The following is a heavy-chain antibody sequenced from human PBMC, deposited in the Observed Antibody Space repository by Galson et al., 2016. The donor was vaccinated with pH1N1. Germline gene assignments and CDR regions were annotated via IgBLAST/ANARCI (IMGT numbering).Heavy chain of an antibody. CDR1: GGTFSTYW. V-gene: IGHV3-7*01. J-gene: IGHJ3*01. CDR2: IKQEGREK. CDR3: ARERAGAFHL. Sequence: SRRLAGEDRGGTFSTYWMNGGRKIQGKGRKWRAKIKQEGREKTHVEEVKGRFTISRDNAKNSLYLQMNSLGAEDTAVYYCARERAGAFHLWGQGTMVIVSS.